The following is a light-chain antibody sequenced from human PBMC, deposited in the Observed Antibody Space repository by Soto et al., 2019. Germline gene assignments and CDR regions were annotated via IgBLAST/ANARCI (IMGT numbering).Light chain of an antibody. CDR2: NNN. CDR3: AAWDDSLNGYV. V-gene: IGLV1-44*01. Sequence: QSVLTQPPSASGTPGQRVTISCSGSSSNIGSNTVNWYQQLPGTAPKLLLYNNNQRPSGVPDRFSGSKSGTSASLAISGLQSDDEADYYCAAWDDSLNGYVFGTGTKLTVL. CDR1: SSNIGSNT. J-gene: IGLJ1*01.